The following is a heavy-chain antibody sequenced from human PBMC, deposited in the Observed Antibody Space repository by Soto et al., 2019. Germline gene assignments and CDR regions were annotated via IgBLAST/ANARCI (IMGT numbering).Heavy chain of an antibody. CDR1: GGTFSSYA. CDR3: ARSSRQLLNRYCYYGMDV. CDR2: IIPIFGTA. Sequence: ASVKVSCKASGGTFSSYAISWVRQAPGQGLEWMGGIIPIFGTANYAQKFQGRVTITADESTSTAYMELSSLRSEDTAVYYCARSSRQLLNRYCYYGMDVWGQGTRVTVS. J-gene: IGHJ6*02. D-gene: IGHD2-2*01. V-gene: IGHV1-69*13.